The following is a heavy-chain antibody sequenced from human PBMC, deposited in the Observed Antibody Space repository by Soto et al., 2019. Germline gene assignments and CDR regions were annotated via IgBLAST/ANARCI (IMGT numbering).Heavy chain of an antibody. J-gene: IGHJ4*02. Sequence: TSETLSLTCTVSGGAISGYYWSWIRQPPGKGLEWIGYIYYTGSNNYNPSLKSRVTISVDMSKNHFSLKLSSVTAADTAVYYCARYYCSGGSCNSNFDYWGQGTLVTVSS. CDR2: IYYTGSN. CDR3: ARYYCSGGSCNSNFDY. V-gene: IGHV4-59*01. D-gene: IGHD2-15*01. CDR1: GGAISGYY.